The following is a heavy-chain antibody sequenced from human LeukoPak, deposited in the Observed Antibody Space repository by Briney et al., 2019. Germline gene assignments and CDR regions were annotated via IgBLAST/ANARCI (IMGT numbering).Heavy chain of an antibody. Sequence: GGSLRLSCVDSGFSFSSYWMSWFRQAPGKGLEWVANIKQDGSEKYHVDSVKGRFTVSRDNAKNTLYLQVNNLRAEDTAVYYCARGPNSNWSGLDFWGQGTLLTVSS. CDR3: ARGPNSNWSGLDF. V-gene: IGHV3-7*01. CDR1: GFSFSSYW. J-gene: IGHJ4*02. CDR2: IKQDGSEK. D-gene: IGHD6-6*01.